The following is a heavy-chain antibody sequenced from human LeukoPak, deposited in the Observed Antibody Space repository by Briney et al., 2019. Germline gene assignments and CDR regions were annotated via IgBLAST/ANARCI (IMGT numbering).Heavy chain of an antibody. V-gene: IGHV3-7*01. J-gene: IGHJ4*02. CDR3: AREVYVDIVSDDPTFDY. D-gene: IGHD5/OR15-5a*01. Sequence: GGSLRLSCAASGFTFSSYWMSWVRQAPGKGLEGVANIKQDGSEKNYVDSLNSRFTISRHNAKNSLYLQINSLRAEDTAVYYCAREVYVDIVSDDPTFDYWGQGTLVTVSS. CDR2: IKQDGSEK. CDR1: GFTFSSYW.